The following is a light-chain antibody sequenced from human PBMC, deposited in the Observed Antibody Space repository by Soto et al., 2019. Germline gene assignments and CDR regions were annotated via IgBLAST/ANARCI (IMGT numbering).Light chain of an antibody. J-gene: IGKJ1*01. CDR2: DAS. Sequence: EIVLTQSPATLSVSPGERATLSCRASQSVSGYLAWYQQKPGQAPRLLIYDASNRATGIPARFSGSGSGTDFTLTISRLEPEDFAVYYCQQYGSSGTFGQGTKVDI. CDR3: QQYGSSGT. V-gene: IGKV3-20*01. CDR1: QSVSGY.